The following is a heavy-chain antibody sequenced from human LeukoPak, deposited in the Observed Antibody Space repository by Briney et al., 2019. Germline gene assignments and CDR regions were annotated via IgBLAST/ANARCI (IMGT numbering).Heavy chain of an antibody. J-gene: IGHJ3*02. CDR3: ATAVIVAVFGDAFDI. CDR1: GYTFTCYF. CDR2: INTNSGGT. Sequence: ASGKVSCKASGYTFTCYFMHWVRQGPGQGLELMGWINTNSGGTNYAQKFQGRVTMTRDTSITTAYMYLRMLRYDDTAVYYCATAVIVAVFGDAFDIWGQGTLVTVSS. D-gene: IGHD6-13*01. V-gene: IGHV1-2*02.